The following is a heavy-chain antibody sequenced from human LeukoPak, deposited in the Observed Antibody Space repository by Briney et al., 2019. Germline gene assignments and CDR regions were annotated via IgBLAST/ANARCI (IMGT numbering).Heavy chain of an antibody. CDR3: AKGKGLHTFDD. J-gene: IGHJ4*02. Sequence: PGGSLRLSCAASGFTFSDYSMNWVRPAPGKGLEWVSYISSSSYSIYYADSVKGRFTISRDNSKNSLYLQMISLRDEDTAVYFCAKGKGLHTFDDWGQGTLVTVSS. CDR2: ISSSSYSI. CDR1: GFTFSDYS. V-gene: IGHV3-48*02. D-gene: IGHD5-24*01.